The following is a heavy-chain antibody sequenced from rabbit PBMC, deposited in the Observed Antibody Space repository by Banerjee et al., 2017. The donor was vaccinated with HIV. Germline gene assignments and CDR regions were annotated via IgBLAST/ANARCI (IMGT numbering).Heavy chain of an antibody. Sequence: QSLEESGGDLVKPGASLTLTCTASGFSFNSNYYICWVRQAPGKGLEWIACIYGGGGMITHYASWVNGRFTISKTSSTVDLKMTSLTAADTATYFCARTWIGNGVSLGYFNLWGPGTLVTV. CDR3: ARTWIGNGVSLGYFNL. D-gene: IGHD2-1*01. V-gene: IGHV1S40*01. CDR1: GFSFNSNYY. CDR2: IYGGGGMIT. J-gene: IGHJ4*01.